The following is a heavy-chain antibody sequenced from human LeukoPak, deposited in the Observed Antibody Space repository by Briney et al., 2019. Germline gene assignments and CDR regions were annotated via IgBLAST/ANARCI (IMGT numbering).Heavy chain of an antibody. CDR3: ARLTHGDYVGV. D-gene: IGHD4-17*01. CDR1: GGSISSGGYY. V-gene: IGHV4-31*03. CDR2: IYYSGGT. Sequence: SETLSLTCTVSGGSISSGGYYWSWIRQHPGKGLEWIGYIYYSGGTYYEPSLKSRVTMSVDTSKNQFSLKLSSVTAAGTAVYHCARLTHGDYVGVWGQGTLVTVSS. J-gene: IGHJ4*02.